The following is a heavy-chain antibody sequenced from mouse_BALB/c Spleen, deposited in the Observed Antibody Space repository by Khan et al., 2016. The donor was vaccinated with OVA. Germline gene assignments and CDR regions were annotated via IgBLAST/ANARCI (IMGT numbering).Heavy chain of an antibody. CDR2: VSTGGSYT. D-gene: IGHD1-1*01. CDR3: TRLAYYYDSEGFAY. Sequence: EVELVESGGDLVKPGGSLKLSCAASGFTFSTYGMSWVRQTPDKRLEWVATVSTGGSYTYYPDSVKGRFTISRDNAKNTLYLHMSGLKSEDTAMFYGTRLAYYYDSEGFAYWGQGTLVTVSA. CDR1: GFTFSTYG. V-gene: IGHV5-6*01. J-gene: IGHJ3*01.